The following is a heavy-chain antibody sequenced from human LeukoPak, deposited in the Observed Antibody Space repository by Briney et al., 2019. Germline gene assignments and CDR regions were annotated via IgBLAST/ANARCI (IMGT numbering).Heavy chain of an antibody. CDR3: ARGKVVAGTPGQNSWDS. V-gene: IGHV4-4*07. Sequence: ETLSLTCTVSGGSISSYYWSWIRQPAGKGLEWIGRIYTSGSTNYNPSLKSRVSMSVDTSKNQFSLKLSSVTAADTAVYYCARGKVVAGTPGQNSWDSWGQGTLVTVSS. J-gene: IGHJ4*02. D-gene: IGHD6-19*01. CDR2: IYTSGST. CDR1: GGSISSYY.